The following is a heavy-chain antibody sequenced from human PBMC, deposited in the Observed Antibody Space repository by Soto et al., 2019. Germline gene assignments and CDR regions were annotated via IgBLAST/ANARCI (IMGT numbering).Heavy chain of an antibody. CDR1: GGSFIGYY. D-gene: IGHD6-13*01. CDR2: INHSGST. CDR3: ARSSRVDY. J-gene: IGHJ4*02. Sequence: QVQLQQWGAGLLKPSETLSLTCAVYGGSFIGYYWSWIRQPPGKGLEWIGEINHSGSTNYNPSLKSRVTMSVDTSKNQFSLKLSSVTAADTAVYYCARSSRVDYWGQGTLVTVSS. V-gene: IGHV4-34*01.